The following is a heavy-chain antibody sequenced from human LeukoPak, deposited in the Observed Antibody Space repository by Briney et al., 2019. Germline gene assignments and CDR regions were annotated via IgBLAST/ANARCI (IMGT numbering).Heavy chain of an antibody. D-gene: IGHD5-12*01. V-gene: IGHV1-24*01. Sequence: ASVKVSCKVSGYTLTELSMHWARQAPGKGLEWMGGFDPEDGETIYAQKFQGRVTMTEDTSTDTAYMELSSLRSEDTAVYYCATGVATIRTVTTDYWGQGTLVTVSS. CDR3: ATGVATIRTVTTDY. J-gene: IGHJ4*02. CDR1: GYTLTELS. CDR2: FDPEDGET.